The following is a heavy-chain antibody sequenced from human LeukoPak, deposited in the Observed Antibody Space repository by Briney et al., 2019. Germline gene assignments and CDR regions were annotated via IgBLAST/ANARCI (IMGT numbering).Heavy chain of an antibody. Sequence: WETLALTCAVYGGSFSGYYWSWIRQPPGKGLEWIGEINHSGSTNYNPSLKSRVTISVDTSKNQSSLKLSSVTAADTAVYYCARQGSRNSPFDYWGQGTLVTVSS. CDR2: INHSGST. D-gene: IGHD1-26*01. J-gene: IGHJ4*02. CDR1: GGSFSGYY. CDR3: ARQGSRNSPFDY. V-gene: IGHV4-34*01.